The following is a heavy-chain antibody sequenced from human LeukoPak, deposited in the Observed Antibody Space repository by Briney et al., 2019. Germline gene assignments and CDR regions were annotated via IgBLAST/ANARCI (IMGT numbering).Heavy chain of an antibody. Sequence: PSQTLSLTCTVSGGSISSGSYYWSWIRQPPGKGLEWIGYIYYSGSTNYNPSLKSRVTISVDTSKNQFSLKLSSVTAADTAVYYCARGGWSENWFDPWGQGTLVTVSS. CDR3: ARGGWSENWFDP. CDR1: GGSISSGSYY. D-gene: IGHD6-19*01. CDR2: IYYSGST. J-gene: IGHJ5*02. V-gene: IGHV4-61*01.